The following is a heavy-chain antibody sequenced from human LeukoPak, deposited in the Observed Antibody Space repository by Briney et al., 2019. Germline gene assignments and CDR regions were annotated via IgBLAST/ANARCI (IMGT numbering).Heavy chain of an antibody. V-gene: IGHV4-39*01. CDR2: IYYSGST. Sequence: PSETLSLTCTVSGGSISSSSYYWGWIRQPPGKGLEWIVSIYYSGSTYYNPSLKSRITISVDTSKTQFSLKLSSVTAADTAVYYCARRTWNYMDVWGKGTTVTISS. J-gene: IGHJ6*03. D-gene: IGHD1-1*01. CDR3: ARRTWNYMDV. CDR1: GGSISSSSYY.